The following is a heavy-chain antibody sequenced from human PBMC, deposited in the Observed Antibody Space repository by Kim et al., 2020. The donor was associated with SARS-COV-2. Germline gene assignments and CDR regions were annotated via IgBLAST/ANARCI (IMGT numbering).Heavy chain of an antibody. CDR3: VKGPGGPMDAFDL. V-gene: IGHV3-23*01. J-gene: IGHJ3*01. CDR2: IGGSDGKT. CDR1: EFTFYRFA. Sequence: GGSLRLSCVASEFTFYRFAMSWVRQSPGKGLDWLSAIGGSDGKTYYSDSVKGRFTISRDNSKNTLYMEMNSLRAEDTALYFCVKGPGGPMDAFDLWGRGTLVTVSS.